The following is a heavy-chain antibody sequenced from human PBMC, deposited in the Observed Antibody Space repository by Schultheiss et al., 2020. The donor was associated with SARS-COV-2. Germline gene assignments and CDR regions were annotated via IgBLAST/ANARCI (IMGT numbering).Heavy chain of an antibody. CDR3: ARVDTAMVTYYYYYGMDV. CDR1: GYSFTTYG. J-gene: IGHJ6*02. Sequence: ASVKVSCKTSGYSFTTYGISWVRQAPGQGLEWMGWIATSNGDTKYAQKFQGRVTMTTDTSTSTAYMELRSLRSDDTAVYYCARVDTAMVTYYYYYGMDVWGQGTTVTVSS. CDR2: IATSNGDT. V-gene: IGHV1-18*01. D-gene: IGHD5-18*01.